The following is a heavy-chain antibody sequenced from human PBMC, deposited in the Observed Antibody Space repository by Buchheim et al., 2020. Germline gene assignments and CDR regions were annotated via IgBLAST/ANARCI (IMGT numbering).Heavy chain of an antibody. CDR1: GFTFSSYS. CDR2: ISSSSSTI. V-gene: IGHV3-48*01. D-gene: IGHD2-15*01. J-gene: IGHJ6*03. CDR3: ARETWQLPSYYYYYYMDV. Sequence: EVQLVESGGGLVQPGGSLRLSCAASGFTFSSYSMNWVRQAPGKGLEWVSYISSSSSTIYYADSVKGRFTISRDNAKKSLYLQMNSLRAEDTAVYYCARETWQLPSYYYYYYMDVWGKGTT.